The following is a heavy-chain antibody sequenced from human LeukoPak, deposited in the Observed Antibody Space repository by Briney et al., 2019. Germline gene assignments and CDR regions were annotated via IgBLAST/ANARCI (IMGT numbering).Heavy chain of an antibody. J-gene: IGHJ4*02. CDR1: GFTVSSNY. V-gene: IGHV3-66*04. CDR3: ARRHYDILTGYYNFDY. D-gene: IGHD3-9*01. Sequence: GGSLRLSCAASGFTVSSNYMSWIRQAPGKGLEWVSVIYNGGNTFYADSVKGRFTISRDNSKNTLYLEMNSLRAEDTAVYYCARRHYDILTGYYNFDYWGQGTLVTVSS. CDR2: IYNGGNT.